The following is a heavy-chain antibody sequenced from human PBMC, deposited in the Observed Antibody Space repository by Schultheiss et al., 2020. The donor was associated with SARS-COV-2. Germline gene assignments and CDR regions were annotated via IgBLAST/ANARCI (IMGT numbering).Heavy chain of an antibody. J-gene: IGHJ4*02. CDR2: ISSSSSTI. V-gene: IGHV3-48*04. CDR3: ARVGVDYDFWSGSY. CDR1: GFTFSSYS. Sequence: GGSLRLSCAASGFTFSSYSMNWVRQAPGKGLEWVLYISSSSSTIYYADSVKGRFTISRDNAKNSLYLQMNSLRAEDTAVYYCARVGVDYDFWSGSYWGQGTLVTVSS. D-gene: IGHD3-3*01.